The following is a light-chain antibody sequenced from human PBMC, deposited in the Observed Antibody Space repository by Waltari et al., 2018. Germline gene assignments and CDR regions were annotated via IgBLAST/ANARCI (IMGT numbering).Light chain of an antibody. Sequence: EIVLTQSPATLSFSPGERATLSCRASQSVSSRFFAWYQQRPGQPPRLLIYATSRRASGIPDRFSGSGSGTDFTLSISRLEPEDFAVYYCQQYGSSFTFGPGTKVDIK. CDR2: ATS. J-gene: IGKJ3*01. V-gene: IGKV3-20*01. CDR1: QSVSSRF. CDR3: QQYGSSFT.